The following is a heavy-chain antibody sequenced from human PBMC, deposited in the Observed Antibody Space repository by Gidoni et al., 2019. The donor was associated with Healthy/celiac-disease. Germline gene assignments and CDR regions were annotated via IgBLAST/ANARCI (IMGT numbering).Heavy chain of an antibody. Sequence: QVQLQESGPGLVKPSETLSLTCTVSGGSISSYYWSWIRQPPGKGLEWIGYIYYRGSTNYNPSLKSRVTISVDTSKNQFSLKLSSVTAADTAVYYCARDKGHYYDSSGPDAFDIWGQGTMVTVSS. J-gene: IGHJ3*02. D-gene: IGHD3-22*01. CDR1: GGSISSYY. CDR3: ARDKGHYYDSSGPDAFDI. V-gene: IGHV4-59*12. CDR2: IYYRGST.